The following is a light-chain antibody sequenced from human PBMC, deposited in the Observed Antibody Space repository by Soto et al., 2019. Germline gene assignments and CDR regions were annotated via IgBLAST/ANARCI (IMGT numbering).Light chain of an antibody. V-gene: IGKV1-33*01. Sequence: IQVTQSPSYLSASVGDRVTITCQASQDTRNYLNWYQQKPGKAPRLLIYGASCLAIGVPSRFNGSGSAIYLTFTIRSVQPEDIATYYCQQHNDLLAFIGGTKLEIK. CDR3: QQHNDLLA. CDR2: GAS. CDR1: QDTRNY. J-gene: IGKJ4*01.